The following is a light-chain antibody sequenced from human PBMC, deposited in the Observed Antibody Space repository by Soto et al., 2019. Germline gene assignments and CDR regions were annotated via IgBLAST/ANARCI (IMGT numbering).Light chain of an antibody. V-gene: IGKV1-39*01. CDR1: QAIIKY. CDR2: AAS. J-gene: IGKJ1*01. CDR3: QPSYSTPQT. Sequence: DIQMTQSPSSLSASIGDRVTITCRASQAIIKYLNWYQQKPGKAPKLLIHAASSLQSGVPSRFSGSGSGTDFTLTISSLQPEDFATYYCQPSYSTPQTFGQGTKVEIK.